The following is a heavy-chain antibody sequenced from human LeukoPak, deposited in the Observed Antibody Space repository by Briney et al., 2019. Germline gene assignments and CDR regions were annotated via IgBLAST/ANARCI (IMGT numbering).Heavy chain of an antibody. CDR1: GYTFTSYD. CDR2: ISAYNGHT. V-gene: IGHV1-18*01. Sequence: ASVKVSCKASGYTFTSYDINWVRQATGQGLEWMGWISAYNGHTDYAQKLQGRVTMTTDTSTSTVYMELRSLRSDDTAVYYCARDLEGATPLDYWGQGTLVTVSS. D-gene: IGHD2-15*01. J-gene: IGHJ4*02. CDR3: ARDLEGATPLDY.